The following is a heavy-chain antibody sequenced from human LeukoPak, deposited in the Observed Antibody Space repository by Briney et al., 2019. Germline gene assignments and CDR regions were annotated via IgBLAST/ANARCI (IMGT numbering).Heavy chain of an antibody. D-gene: IGHD3-10*01. CDR1: GFTFSSYG. CDR2: IWYDGSNK. Sequence: GGSLRLSCAASGFTFSSYGMHWVRQAPGKGLEWVAVIWYDGSNKYYADSVKGRFTISRDNSKNTLYLQMNSLRAEDTAVYYCARGPCGSGRGVDYYYYGMDVWGQGTTVTVSS. J-gene: IGHJ6*02. V-gene: IGHV3-33*01. CDR3: ARGPCGSGRGVDYYYYGMDV.